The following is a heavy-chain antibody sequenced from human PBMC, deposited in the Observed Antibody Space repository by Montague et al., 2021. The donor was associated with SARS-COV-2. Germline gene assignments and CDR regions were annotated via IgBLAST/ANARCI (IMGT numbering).Heavy chain of an antibody. CDR2: IDWDDDK. V-gene: IGHV2-70*01. CDR1: GFSLSTSGMC. D-gene: IGHD4-23*01. Sequence: PALVKPTQTLTLTCTFSGFSLSTSGMCVSWIRRPPGKALEWLTLIDWDDDKYYSTSLKTRLTISKDTSKNQVVLTMTNMDPVDTATYHCARGYGTTVVTRAFDYWGQGTLVTVSS. CDR3: ARGYGTTVVTRAFDY. J-gene: IGHJ4*02.